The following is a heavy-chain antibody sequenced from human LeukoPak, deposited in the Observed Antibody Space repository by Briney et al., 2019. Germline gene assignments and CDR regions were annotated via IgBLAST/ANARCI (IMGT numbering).Heavy chain of an antibody. J-gene: IGHJ3*02. CDR2: ISSSSSYI. CDR1: GFTFSSYS. Sequence: NPGGSLRLSCAASGFTFSSYSMNWVRQAPGKGLEWVSSISSSSSYIYYADSVKGRFTISRDNAKNSLYLQMNSLRAEDTAVYYCARGPQCSNDAFDIWGQGTMVTVSS. CDR3: ARGPQCSNDAFDI. D-gene: IGHD6-13*01. V-gene: IGHV3-21*01.